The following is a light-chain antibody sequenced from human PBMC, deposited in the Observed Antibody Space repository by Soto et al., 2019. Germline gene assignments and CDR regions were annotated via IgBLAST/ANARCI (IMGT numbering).Light chain of an antibody. CDR3: QQSYSTPIT. V-gene: IGKV1-39*01. Sequence: DIQMTQSPSSLSACLGDTVTITCRASQSIVTYLNWYLQQPGKAPKLLIYAASNLQSGVPSRFSGSGSGTDFTLTSSSLQPEDFATYDCQQSYSTPITFGQGTRLEIK. J-gene: IGKJ5*01. CDR2: AAS. CDR1: QSIVTY.